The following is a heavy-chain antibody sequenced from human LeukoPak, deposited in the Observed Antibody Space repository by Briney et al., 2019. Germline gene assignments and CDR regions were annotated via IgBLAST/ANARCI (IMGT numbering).Heavy chain of an antibody. V-gene: IGHV3-23*01. CDR1: GFTFSSYA. D-gene: IGHD3-10*01. CDR3: AKDRVVRGVMGRDDY. CDR2: ISGSGGST. J-gene: IGHJ4*02. Sequence: GGSLRLSCAASGFTFSSYAMSWVRQAPGKGLEWVSAISGSGGSTYYADSAKGRFTISRDNSKNTLYLQMNGLRADDTAVYYCAKDRVVRGVMGRDDYWGQGTLVTVSS.